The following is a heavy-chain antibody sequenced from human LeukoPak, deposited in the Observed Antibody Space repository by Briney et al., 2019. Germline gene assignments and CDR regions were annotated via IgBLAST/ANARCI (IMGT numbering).Heavy chain of an antibody. CDR1: GGTFSSYA. CDR2: IIPIFGTA. D-gene: IGHD3-10*01. J-gene: IGHJ3*02. V-gene: IGHV1-69*05. Sequence: GASVKVSCKASGGTFSSYAISWVRQAPGQGLEWMGGIIPIFGTANYAQKFQGRVTMTRDTSTSTVYMELSSLRSEDTAVYYCAREGEGGGAFDIWGQGTMVTVSS. CDR3: AREGEGGGAFDI.